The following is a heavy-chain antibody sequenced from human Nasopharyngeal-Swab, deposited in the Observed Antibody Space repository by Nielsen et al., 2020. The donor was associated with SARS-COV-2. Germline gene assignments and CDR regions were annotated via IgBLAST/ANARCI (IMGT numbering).Heavy chain of an antibody. CDR2: ISGSSSYI. CDR1: GFTFSNYS. V-gene: IGHV3-21*01. J-gene: IGHJ6*02. D-gene: IGHD6-6*01. CDR3: ARDEQLAYGMDV. Sequence: GESLKISCAASGFTFSNYSMNWVRQAPGKGLEWVSSISGSSSYIYYADSVKGRFTISRDNAKNSLYLQMNSLRAEDTAVYYCARDEQLAYGMDVWGQGTTVTVSS.